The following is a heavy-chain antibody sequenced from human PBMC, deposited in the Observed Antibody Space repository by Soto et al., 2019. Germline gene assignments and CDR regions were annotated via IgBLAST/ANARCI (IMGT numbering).Heavy chain of an antibody. CDR2: INHRGSA. CDR1: GESFIGYY. Sequence: QVHLQQWGAGLLKPSETLSLTCAVYGESFIGYYWTWIRQPPGKGLERIGEINHRGSANYNPALKSRVTISVDTSNNQFSLKLSSVTAADTSVYYCARTDIVTTNCFDPWGQRTLVTVSS. J-gene: IGHJ5*02. V-gene: IGHV4-34*02. CDR3: ARTDIVTTNCFDP. D-gene: IGHD5-12*01.